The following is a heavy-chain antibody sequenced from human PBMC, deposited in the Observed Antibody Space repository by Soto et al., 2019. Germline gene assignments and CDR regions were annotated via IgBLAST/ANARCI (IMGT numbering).Heavy chain of an antibody. CDR2: IYPGDSDT. V-gene: IGHV5-51*01. J-gene: IGHJ6*03. D-gene: IGHD2-15*01. CDR3: ARRADCSGGSCYSGAAYYYYMDV. Sequence: GESLKISCKGSGYSFTSYWIGWVRQMPGKGLEWMGIIYPGDSDTRYSPSFQGQATISADKSISTAYLQWSSLKASDTAMYYCARRADCSGGSCYSGAAYYYYMDVWGKGTTVTVSS. CDR1: GYSFTSYW.